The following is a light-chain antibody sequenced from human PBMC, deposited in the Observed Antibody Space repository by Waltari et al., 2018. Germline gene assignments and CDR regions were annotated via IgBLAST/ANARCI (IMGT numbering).Light chain of an antibody. CDR2: DVS. V-gene: IGLV2-14*03. CDR1: SSDVGGYNY. J-gene: IGLJ3*02. CDR3: SSYTSSSTLWV. Sequence: QSALTQPASVSGSPGQSITISCTGTSSDVGGYNYVSWYQQHPGKAPKLRIYDVSNRLSGGSNRFSGSKSGNTASLTISGLQAEDEADYYCSSYTSSSTLWVFGGGTKLTVL.